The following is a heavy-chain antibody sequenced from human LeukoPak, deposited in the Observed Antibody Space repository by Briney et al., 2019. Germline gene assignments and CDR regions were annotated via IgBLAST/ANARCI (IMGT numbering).Heavy chain of an antibody. Sequence: GGSLRLSCGASGFTLSSNWMTWVRQAPGRGLEWVASIKQDGSVKYYVDSVKGRFTISRDNARNSLSLQMNSLGVEATAVYFCARWGQTSGYYYVDNWGQGTLVTVSS. CDR1: GFTLSSNW. D-gene: IGHD5-12*01. V-gene: IGHV3-7*01. CDR2: IKQDGSVK. CDR3: ARWGQTSGYYYVDN. J-gene: IGHJ4*02.